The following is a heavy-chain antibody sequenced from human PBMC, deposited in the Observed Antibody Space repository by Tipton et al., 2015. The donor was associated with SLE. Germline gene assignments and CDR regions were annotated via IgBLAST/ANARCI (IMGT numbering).Heavy chain of an antibody. D-gene: IGHD2-15*01. CDR2: IYYSGST. J-gene: IGHJ3*02. CDR1: GGSFSGYY. Sequence: TLSLTCAVYGGSFSGYYWSWIRQHPGKGLEWIGYIYYSGSTNYNPSLKSRVTISVDTSKNQFSLNLSSVTAADTAVYYCARGISDAFDIWGQGTMVTVSS. V-gene: IGHV4-34*11. CDR3: ARGISDAFDI.